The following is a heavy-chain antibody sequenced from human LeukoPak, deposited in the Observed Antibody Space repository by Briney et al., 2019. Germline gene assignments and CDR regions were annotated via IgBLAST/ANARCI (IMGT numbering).Heavy chain of an antibody. D-gene: IGHD1-26*01. CDR1: GFTFSSYS. CDR2: ISSSSSYI. Sequence: GGSLRLSCAASGFTFSSYSMNWVRQAPGKGLEWVSSISSSSSYIYHADSVKGRFTISRDNAKNPLYLQMNSLRAEDTAVYYCARVCGSYYLDYWGQGTLVTVSS. CDR3: ARVCGSYYLDY. J-gene: IGHJ4*02. V-gene: IGHV3-21*01.